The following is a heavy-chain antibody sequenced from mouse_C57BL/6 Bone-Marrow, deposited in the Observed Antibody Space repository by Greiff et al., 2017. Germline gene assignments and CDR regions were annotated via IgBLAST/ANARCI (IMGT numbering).Heavy chain of an antibody. CDR3: AISINYYGISDY. CDR1: GYSFTGYY. Sequence: VQLKQSGPELVKPGASVKISCKASGYSFTGYYMNWVKQSPEKSLEWIGEINPSTGGTTYNQKFKAKATLTVDKSSSTAYMQLKSLTSEDSAVYYCAISINYYGISDYWGQGTTLTVSS. V-gene: IGHV1-42*01. CDR2: INPSTGGT. J-gene: IGHJ2*01. D-gene: IGHD1-1*01.